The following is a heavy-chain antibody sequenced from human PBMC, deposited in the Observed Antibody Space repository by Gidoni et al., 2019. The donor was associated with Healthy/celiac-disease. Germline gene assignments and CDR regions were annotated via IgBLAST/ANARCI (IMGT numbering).Heavy chain of an antibody. V-gene: IGHV3-11*01. CDR1: GFTFSDYY. CDR3: ARDGRTWYENNWFDP. J-gene: IGHJ5*02. D-gene: IGHD6-13*01. CDR2: ISSSGSTI. Sequence: QVQLVESGGGLVKPGGSLRLSCAASGFTFSDYYMSWIRQAPGKGLEWVSYISSSGSTIYYADSVKGRFTISRDNAKNSLYLQMNNVRVEDTAVYYCARDGRTWYENNWFDPWGQGTLVTVSS.